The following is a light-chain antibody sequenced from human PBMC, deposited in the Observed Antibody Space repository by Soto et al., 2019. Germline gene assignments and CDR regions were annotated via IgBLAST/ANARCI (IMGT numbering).Light chain of an antibody. V-gene: IGKV1-8*01. Sequence: AIRMTQSPSSLSASTGDRVTITCRASQGISSYLAWYQQKPGKAPKLLIYAASTLQSGVPSRFSGSGSGTDFTLTISCLQSEDFATYYCQQYYSYPCTLGQGTKVDIK. CDR3: QQYYSYPCT. J-gene: IGKJ1*01. CDR1: QGISSY. CDR2: AAS.